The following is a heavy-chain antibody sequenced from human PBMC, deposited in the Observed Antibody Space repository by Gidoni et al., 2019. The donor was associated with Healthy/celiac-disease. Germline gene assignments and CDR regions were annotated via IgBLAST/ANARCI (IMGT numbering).Heavy chain of an antibody. D-gene: IGHD4-17*01. V-gene: IGHV4-34*01. CDR3: ARALRWSRRGRGFDL. CDR1: GGSFSGYY. Sequence: QVQLQQWGAGLLKPSETLSLTCDVYGGSFSGYYWSWIRQPPGKGLEWIGEINHSGSTNYNPSLKSRVTISVDTSKNQFSLKLSSVTAADTAVYYCARALRWSRRGRGFDLWGRGTLVTVSS. J-gene: IGHJ2*01. CDR2: INHSGST.